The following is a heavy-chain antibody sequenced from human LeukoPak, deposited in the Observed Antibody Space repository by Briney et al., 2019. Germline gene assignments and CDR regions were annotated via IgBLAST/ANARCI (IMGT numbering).Heavy chain of an antibody. J-gene: IGHJ4*02. Sequence: PGGSLRLSCAASGFTFSSYAMSWVRQAPGKGLEWVSAISGSGGSTYYADSVKGRFTISRDNSKNTLYLQVNSPRAEDTAVYYCAKGPPGITMIVVAPGYWGQGTLVTVSS. CDR3: AKGPPGITMIVVAPGY. CDR2: ISGSGGST. V-gene: IGHV3-23*01. CDR1: GFTFSSYA. D-gene: IGHD3-22*01.